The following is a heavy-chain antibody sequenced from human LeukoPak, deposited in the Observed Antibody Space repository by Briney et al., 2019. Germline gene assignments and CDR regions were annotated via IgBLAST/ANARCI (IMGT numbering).Heavy chain of an antibody. J-gene: IGHJ5*02. CDR1: GGSFSGYY. Sequence: SETLSLTCAVFGGSFSGYYWSWIRQSPEKGLEWIGEMSHTGATNYNPSLKSRVTISVDASKNQFSLKLSSVTAADTAVYYCARLSSRNWFDPWGQGTLVTVSS. CDR2: MSHTGAT. CDR3: ARLSSRNWFDP. V-gene: IGHV4-34*01.